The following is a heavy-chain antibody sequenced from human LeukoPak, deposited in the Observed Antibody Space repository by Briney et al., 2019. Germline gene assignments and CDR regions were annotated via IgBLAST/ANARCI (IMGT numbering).Heavy chain of an antibody. Sequence: PGGSLRLSCADSGFTFSSYSMNWVRQAPGKGLERVSSISSGSKYIYNADSVKGRFTISRDNAKNSLYLQMNSLRAEDTAVYYCARVLSYSYGSMDFWGQGTLVIVSS. J-gene: IGHJ4*02. CDR3: ARVLSYSYGSMDF. V-gene: IGHV3-21*01. D-gene: IGHD5-18*01. CDR2: ISSGSKYI. CDR1: GFTFSSYS.